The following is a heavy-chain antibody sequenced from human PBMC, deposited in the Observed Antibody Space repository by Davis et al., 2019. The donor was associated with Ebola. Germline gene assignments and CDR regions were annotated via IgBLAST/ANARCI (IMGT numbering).Heavy chain of an antibody. CDR1: GFTFSSYS. V-gene: IGHV3-21*01. CDR2: ISSSSNYI. J-gene: IGHJ4*02. D-gene: IGHD4/OR15-4a*01. CDR3: ARGMVESNFDY. Sequence: PGGSLRLSCAASGFTFSSYSMNWVRQAPGKGLEWVSSISSSSNYIYYADSVKGRFTISRDNAKNSLYLQMNSLRAEDTAVYYCARGMVESNFDYWGQGTLVTVSS.